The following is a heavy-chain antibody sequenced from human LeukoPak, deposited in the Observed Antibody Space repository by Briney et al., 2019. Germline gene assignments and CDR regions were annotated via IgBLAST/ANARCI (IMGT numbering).Heavy chain of an antibody. CDR2: IRANGGDT. J-gene: IGHJ5*01. CDR3: AKGGYTTSFES. V-gene: IGHV3-23*01. CDR1: GFTFREYS. D-gene: IGHD2-15*01. Sequence: GGSLRLSCAASGFTFREYSMSWVRRAPGKGLEWVSNIRANGGDTYYIDSVKGRFTISRDNSKNTVYLEMNSLRAGDTAVYYCAKGGYTTSFESWGQGTLVTVTS.